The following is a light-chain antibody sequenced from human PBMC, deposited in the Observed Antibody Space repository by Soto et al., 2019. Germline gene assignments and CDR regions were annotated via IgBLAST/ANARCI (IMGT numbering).Light chain of an antibody. J-gene: IGKJ4*01. Sequence: IQLTQPPSSLSASVGDRVTVTCRASQGLSSYLAWYQQKPGKAPKLLIYAASTLQSGVPSRFSGSESGTDFTLTISSLQPEDFATYYCQQVNSYPLTFGGGTKVDIK. CDR1: QGLSSY. CDR3: QQVNSYPLT. CDR2: AAS. V-gene: IGKV1-9*01.